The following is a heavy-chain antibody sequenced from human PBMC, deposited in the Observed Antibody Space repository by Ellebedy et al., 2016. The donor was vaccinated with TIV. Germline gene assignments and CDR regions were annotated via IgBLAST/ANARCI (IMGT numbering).Heavy chain of an antibody. CDR3: ARDDYYGSGTDY. V-gene: IGHV3-30*15. J-gene: IGHJ4*02. Sequence: PGGSLRLSCAASGFTFSNYPMHWVRQAPGKGLEWVAVIAYDGNDEYYADSVKGRFTISRDNSKNTVYLQMGSLRAEDTAVYFCARDDYYGSGTDYWGQGTLVTVSS. CDR1: GFTFSNYP. D-gene: IGHD3-10*01. CDR2: IAYDGNDE.